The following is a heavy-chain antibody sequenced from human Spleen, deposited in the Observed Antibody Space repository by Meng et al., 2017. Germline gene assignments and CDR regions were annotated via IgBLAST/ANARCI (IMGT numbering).Heavy chain of an antibody. Sequence: GESLKISCAASGFTFSSYAMHWVRQAPGKGLEWVAVISYDGSNKYYADSVKGRFTISRDNSKNTLYLQMNSLRAEDTAVYYCARDERDGYNYRFAYWGQGTLVTVSS. D-gene: IGHD5-24*01. CDR3: ARDERDGYNYRFAY. V-gene: IGHV3-30*04. CDR1: GFTFSSYA. J-gene: IGHJ4*02. CDR2: ISYDGSNK.